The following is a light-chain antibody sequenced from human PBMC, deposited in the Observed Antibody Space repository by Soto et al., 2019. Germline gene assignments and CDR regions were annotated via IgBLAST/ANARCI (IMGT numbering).Light chain of an antibody. Sequence: DLPMTQSPSSLSASVGDRVTITCRASQSVSIYLNWYQHKPGEAPKLLIYAASSLQSGVPSRSSGSGSGTDFTLTISSLQPEDFATYYCQQNYRTLYTFGQGTKLEIK. CDR2: AAS. CDR1: QSVSIY. CDR3: QQNYRTLYT. V-gene: IGKV1-39*01. J-gene: IGKJ2*01.